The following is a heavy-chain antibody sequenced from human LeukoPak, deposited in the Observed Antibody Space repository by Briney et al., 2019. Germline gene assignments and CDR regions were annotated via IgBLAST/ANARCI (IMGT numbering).Heavy chain of an antibody. J-gene: IGHJ4*02. V-gene: IGHV3-23*01. CDR1: GFTFSSCG. Sequence: PGGSLRLSCAASGFTFSSCGMSWVRQAPGKGLEWVSALSDSGGSTFYADSVKGRFTISRDNSKNTLYLQLNRLRAEDTAVYYCTTVDEVNRKLDYWGQGTLVTVSS. CDR3: TTVDEVNRKLDY. D-gene: IGHD1-14*01. CDR2: LSDSGGST.